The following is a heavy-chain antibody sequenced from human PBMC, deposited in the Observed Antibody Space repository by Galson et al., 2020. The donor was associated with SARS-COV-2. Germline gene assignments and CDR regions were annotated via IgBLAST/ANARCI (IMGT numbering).Heavy chain of an antibody. J-gene: IGHJ4*02. Sequence: GGSLRLSCAASGFTFSSYGMHWVRQAPGKGLEWVAVIWYDGSNKYYADSVKGRFTISRDNSKNTLYLQMNSLRAEDTAVYYCARDHTWGGSTSPGVGEWGRGTIITVSS. CDR2: IWYDGSNK. CDR1: GFTFSSYG. V-gene: IGHV3-33*01. CDR3: ARDHTWGGSTSPGVGE. D-gene: IGHD2-2*01.